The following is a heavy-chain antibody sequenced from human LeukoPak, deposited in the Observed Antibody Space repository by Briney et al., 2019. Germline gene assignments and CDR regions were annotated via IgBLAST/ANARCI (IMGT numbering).Heavy chain of an antibody. V-gene: IGHV4-61*01. Sequence: SETLSLTCTVSGGSVSSGSYYWSWIRQPPGKGLEWIGNIYYSGSTNYNPSLKSRVTISVDTSKNQFSLKLSSVTAADTAVYYCASSRQLPTFYYYYGMDVWGKGTTVTVSS. D-gene: IGHD2-2*01. CDR1: GGSVSSGSYY. CDR2: IYYSGST. CDR3: ASSRQLPTFYYYYGMDV. J-gene: IGHJ6*04.